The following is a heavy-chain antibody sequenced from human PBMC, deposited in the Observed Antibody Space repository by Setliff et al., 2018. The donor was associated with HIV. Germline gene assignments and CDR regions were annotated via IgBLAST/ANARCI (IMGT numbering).Heavy chain of an antibody. V-gene: IGHV7-4-1*02. CDR2: INTNTGKP. J-gene: IGHJ5*02. CDR1: GYTFRSYG. D-gene: IGHD3-9*01. Sequence: ASVKVSCKASGYTFRSYGINWVRQAPGQGLEWMGWINTNTGKPTYAQGFTGRYVFSLDTSVSAAYLQINSLKAEDSAVYYCASFSGYIDWSTHNWLDPWGQGTLVTVSS. CDR3: ASFSGYIDWSTHNWLDP.